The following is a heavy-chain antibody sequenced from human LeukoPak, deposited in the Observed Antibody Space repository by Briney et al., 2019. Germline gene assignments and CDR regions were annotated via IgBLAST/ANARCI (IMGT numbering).Heavy chain of an antibody. CDR3: ARDREYYYDSSGQGAFDI. D-gene: IGHD3-22*01. CDR2: INPSGGST. CDR1: GYTFTSYY. V-gene: IGHV1-46*01. J-gene: IGHJ3*02. Sequence: ASVKVSCKASGYTFTSYYMHWVRQAPGQGLEWMGIINPSGGSTSYAQKFQGKVTMTRDMSTSTVYMELSSLRSEDTAVYYCARDREYYYDSSGQGAFDIWGQGTMVTVSS.